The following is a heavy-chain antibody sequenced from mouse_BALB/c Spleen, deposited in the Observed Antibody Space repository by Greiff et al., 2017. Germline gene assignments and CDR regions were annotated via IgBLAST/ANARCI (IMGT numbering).Heavy chain of an antibody. D-gene: IGHD3-3*01. Sequence: VQLKESGGGLVKPGGSLKLSCAASGFTFSSYAMSWVRQTPEKRLEWVASISSGGSTYYPDSVKGRFTISRDNARNILYLQMSSLRSEDTAMYYCARVGGTWYFDVWGAGTTVTVSS. J-gene: IGHJ1*01. CDR3: ARVGGTWYFDV. CDR2: ISSGGST. V-gene: IGHV5-6-5*01. CDR1: GFTFSSYA.